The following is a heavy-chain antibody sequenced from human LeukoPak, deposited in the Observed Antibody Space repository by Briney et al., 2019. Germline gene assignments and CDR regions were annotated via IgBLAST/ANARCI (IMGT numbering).Heavy chain of an antibody. Sequence: PGGSLRLSCAASGFTFNRYWMHWVRQAPGKGLVWVSRIDSDGSDGSSTTYADSVKGRFTISRDNARNSLYLQMNSLRAEDTAVYYCAGNGHYDSGGYKWGQGTLVTVSS. CDR2: IDSDGSDGSST. V-gene: IGHV3-74*01. CDR1: GFTFNRYW. J-gene: IGHJ4*02. D-gene: IGHD3-10*01. CDR3: AGNGHYDSGGYK.